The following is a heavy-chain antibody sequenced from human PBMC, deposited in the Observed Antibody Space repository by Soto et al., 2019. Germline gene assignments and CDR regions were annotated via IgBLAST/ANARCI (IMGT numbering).Heavy chain of an antibody. D-gene: IGHD2-2*02. V-gene: IGHV1-69*13. CDR3: ARARYCSSTSCYKGFIEY. CDR2: IIPIFGTA. CDR1: GCTFSSYA. J-gene: IGHJ4*02. Sequence: SVKVSCKASGCTFSSYAISWVRQAPGQGLEWMGGIIPIFGTANYAQKFQGRVTITADESTSTAYMELSSLRSEDTAVYYCARARYCSSTSCYKGFIEYWGQGTLVNVSS.